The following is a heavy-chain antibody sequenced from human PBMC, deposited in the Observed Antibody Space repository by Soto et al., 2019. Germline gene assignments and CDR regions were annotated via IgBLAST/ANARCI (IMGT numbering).Heavy chain of an antibody. CDR2: IRAHNGNT. V-gene: IGHV1-18*01. D-gene: IGHD1-1*01. CDR3: ARGRYGDY. CDR1: GYAFTTYG. Sequence: QVHLVQSGAEVKKPGASVKVSCKGSGYAFTTYGMTWVRQAPGQGLEWMGWIRAHNGNTNYSQKPQGRVTVTRDTSTSAAYMVLLSLRSDDTGVYDCARGRYGDYWGQGAVVTVSS. J-gene: IGHJ4*02.